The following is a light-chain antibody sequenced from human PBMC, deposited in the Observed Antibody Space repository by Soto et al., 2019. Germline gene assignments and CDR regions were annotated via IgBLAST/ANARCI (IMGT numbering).Light chain of an antibody. CDR2: QTS. CDR1: QYINTR. CDR3: HQRQSWHRT. J-gene: IGKJ1*01. Sequence: EIVLTQSPATLSSFPGDRVTLSCRASQYINTRLAWYQHRPGQAPRLLIYQTSLRAAGIPARFSASGSGTDLTLTISDVQPEDFALYYCHQRQSWHRTFGQGTKVDI. V-gene: IGKV3D-11*01.